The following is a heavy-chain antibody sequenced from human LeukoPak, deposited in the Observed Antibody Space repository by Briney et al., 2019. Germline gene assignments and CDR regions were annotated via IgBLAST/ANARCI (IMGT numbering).Heavy chain of an antibody. CDR2: IYSGGST. J-gene: IGHJ4*02. V-gene: IGHV3-53*01. Sequence: GGSLRLSCAASGFTVSSNYMSWVRQAPGKGLEWVSVIYSGGSTYYADSVKGRFTISRDNSENTLYLQMNSLRAEDTAVYYCARDMYGRNYFDFWGQGTLVTVSS. D-gene: IGHD4-23*01. CDR3: ARDMYGRNYFDF. CDR1: GFTVSSNY.